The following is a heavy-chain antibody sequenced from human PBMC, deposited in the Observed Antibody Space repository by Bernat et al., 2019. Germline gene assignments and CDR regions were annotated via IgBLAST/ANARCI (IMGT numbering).Heavy chain of an antibody. V-gene: IGHV3-30*19. J-gene: IGHJ4*02. CDR1: GFTFSSYG. Sequence: QVQLVESGGGVVQPGRSLRLSCAASGFTFSSYGMHWVRQAPGKGLEWVAVIWYDGSNKYYADSVKGRFTISRDNSKNTLYLQMNSLRAEDTAVYYCARDYCSSTSCYDYYFDYWGQGTLVTVSS. D-gene: IGHD2-2*01. CDR2: IWYDGSNK. CDR3: ARDYCSSTSCYDYYFDY.